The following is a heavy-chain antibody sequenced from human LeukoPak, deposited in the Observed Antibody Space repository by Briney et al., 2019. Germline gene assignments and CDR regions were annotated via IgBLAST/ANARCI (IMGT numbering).Heavy chain of an antibody. J-gene: IGHJ4*02. Sequence: PSETLSLTCTVSGGSISSSSYYWGWIRQPPGKGLEWIGSIYYSGSTYYNPSLKSRVTISVDTSKNQFSLKLSSVTAADTAVYYCARVRAGRSSGYYYVGRPVWGQGTLVTVSS. CDR1: GGSISSSSYY. V-gene: IGHV4-39*07. CDR2: IYYSGST. D-gene: IGHD3-22*01. CDR3: ARVRAGRSSGYYYVGRPV.